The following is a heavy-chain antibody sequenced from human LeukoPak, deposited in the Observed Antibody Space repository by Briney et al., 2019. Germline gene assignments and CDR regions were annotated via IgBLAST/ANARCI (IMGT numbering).Heavy chain of an antibody. CDR2: ISSSSSYI. CDR1: GFTFSSYS. V-gene: IGHV3-21*05. CDR3: ARTPPIVATSGGIDY. Sequence: GGSLRLSCAASGFTFSSYSMNWVRQAPGKGLEWVSYISSSSSYIYYADSVKGRFTISRDNAKNSLYLQMNSLRAEDTAVYYCARTPPIVATSGGIDYWGQGTLVTVSS. D-gene: IGHD5-12*01. J-gene: IGHJ4*02.